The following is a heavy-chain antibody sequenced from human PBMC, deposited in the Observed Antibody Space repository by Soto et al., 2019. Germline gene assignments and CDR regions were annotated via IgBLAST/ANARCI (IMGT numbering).Heavy chain of an antibody. J-gene: IGHJ5*02. CDR3: ARGAAGTGWFDP. Sequence: GESLKISCKASGYSFTSYWISWVRQMPGKGLEWMGRIDPSDSYIDYSPSFQGHVTVAVDKSTTTAYMELSRLRSDDTAVYYCARGAAGTGWFDPWGQGALVTVSS. CDR2: IDPSDSYI. CDR1: GYSFTSYW. D-gene: IGHD6-13*01. V-gene: IGHV5-10-1*01.